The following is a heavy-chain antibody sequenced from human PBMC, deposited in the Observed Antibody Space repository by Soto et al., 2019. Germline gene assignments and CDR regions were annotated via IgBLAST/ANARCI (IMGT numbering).Heavy chain of an antibody. CDR1: GYSFTSYW. J-gene: IGHJ5*02. Sequence: GESLKISCKGSGYSFTSYWISWVRQVPGKGLEWMGRIDPSDSYTNYSPSFQGHVTISADKSISTAYLQWSSLKASDTAMYYCARQGPSMSSGTVENWFDPWGQGTLVTVS. V-gene: IGHV5-10-1*01. D-gene: IGHD6-19*01. CDR3: ARQGPSMSSGTVENWFDP. CDR2: IDPSDSYT.